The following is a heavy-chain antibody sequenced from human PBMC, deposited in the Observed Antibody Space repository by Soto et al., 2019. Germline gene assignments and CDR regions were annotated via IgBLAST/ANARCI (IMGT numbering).Heavy chain of an antibody. CDR1: GSTFTSYD. D-gene: IGHD1-26*01. CDR3: ARGVLSGSYYYYYGLDV. CDR2: MNPKSGYT. J-gene: IGHJ6*02. Sequence: ASGKVSCKASGSTFTSYDINWDRHATGQWLEWMGWMNPKSGYTGYAQKFQGRVTMTRNTSISTTYMELNSLRSEDTAVYYCARGVLSGSYYYYYGLDVWGQGTTVPVS. V-gene: IGHV1-8*01.